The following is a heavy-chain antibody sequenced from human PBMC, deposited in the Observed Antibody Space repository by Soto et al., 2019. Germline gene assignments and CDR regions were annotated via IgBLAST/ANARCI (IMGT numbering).Heavy chain of an antibody. V-gene: IGHV4-4*07. D-gene: IGHD1-1*01. CDR3: TTSGRDWTDSFDF. Sequence: SETLALSVTVSGGSIRGYYWSWVRQPAGKPLEWILRVYTSGSTNYDPSLKSRVTISKDTAKNQFSLEVRSLTAEDTAVYYSTTSGRDWTDSFDFWGQGAMVPVSS. J-gene: IGHJ3*01. CDR1: GGSIRGYY. CDR2: VYTSGST.